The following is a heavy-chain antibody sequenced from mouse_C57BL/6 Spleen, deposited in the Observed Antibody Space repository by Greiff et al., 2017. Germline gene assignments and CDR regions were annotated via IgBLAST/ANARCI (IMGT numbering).Heavy chain of an antibody. CDR2: INPSSGYT. V-gene: IGHV1-7*01. Sequence: QVQLQQSGAELAKPGASVKLSCKASGYTFTSYWMHWVKQRPGQGLEWIGYINPSSGYTKYNQKFKGKATLTADKSSSTAYMQLSSLKAEDSAVYYCARDYYGNCPAWFACWGQGTLVTVSA. CDR1: GYTFTSYW. CDR3: ARDYYGNCPAWFAC. J-gene: IGHJ3*01. D-gene: IGHD2-1*01.